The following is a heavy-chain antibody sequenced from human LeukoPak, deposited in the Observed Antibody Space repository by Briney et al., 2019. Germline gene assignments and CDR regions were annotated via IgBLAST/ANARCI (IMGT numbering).Heavy chain of an antibody. CDR2: ISYDGNNK. D-gene: IGHD6-19*01. CDR1: GFSFNSYS. CDR3: ARVYTSGWSLPLDY. Sequence: PGGSLRLSCAASGFSFNSYSMHWVRQAPGKGLEWVAVISYDGNNKYYAESVKGRVTISRDNSKNTLYLQMNGLRGEDTAVYHCARVYTSGWSLPLDYWGQGILVIVSS. J-gene: IGHJ4*02. V-gene: IGHV3-30-3*01.